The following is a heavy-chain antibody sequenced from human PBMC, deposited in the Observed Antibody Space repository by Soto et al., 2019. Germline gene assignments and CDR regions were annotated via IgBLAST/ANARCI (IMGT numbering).Heavy chain of an antibody. Sequence: QVQLVQSGAEVKKPGASVKVSCTASGYTFTSYAMHWVRQAPGQRLEWMGWINAGNGNTKYSQKFQGRVTITRDTAGSAAYMELSSVGSDDTAVYYCASEPRITMIVVVQYGMDVWGQGTTVTVSS. CDR2: INAGNGNT. CDR1: GYTFTSYA. V-gene: IGHV1-3*01. CDR3: ASEPRITMIVVVQYGMDV. J-gene: IGHJ6*02. D-gene: IGHD3-22*01.